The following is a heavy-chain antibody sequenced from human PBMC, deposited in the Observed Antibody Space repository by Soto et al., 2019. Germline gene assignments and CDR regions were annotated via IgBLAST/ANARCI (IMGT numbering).Heavy chain of an antibody. Sequence: QVQLVESGGGLVKPGGSLRLSCAASGFTFSDYYMSWIRQXPXXGLEWVSYIGRSGSTIYYADSVKGRFTISRDNAKNXLXLXXXXXXXXXXAVYYCARDXXGGSYAYWGQGTLVTVSS. D-gene: IGHD1-26*01. V-gene: IGHV3-11*01. CDR1: GFTFSDYY. CDR3: ARDXXGGSYAY. CDR2: IGRSGSTI. J-gene: IGHJ4*02.